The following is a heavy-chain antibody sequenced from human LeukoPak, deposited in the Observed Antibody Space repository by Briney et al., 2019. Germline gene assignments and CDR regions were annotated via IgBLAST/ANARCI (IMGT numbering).Heavy chain of an antibody. CDR3: AKGSEQLVWGSRDY. CDR1: GFTFSSYS. CDR2: ISSSSSYI. D-gene: IGHD6-13*01. Sequence: GGSLRLSCAASGFTFSSYSMNWVRQAPGKGLEWVSSISSSSSYIYYADSVKGRFTISRDNAKNSLYLQMNSLRAEDTAAYYCAKGSEQLVWGSRDYWGQGTLVTVSS. V-gene: IGHV3-21*01. J-gene: IGHJ4*02.